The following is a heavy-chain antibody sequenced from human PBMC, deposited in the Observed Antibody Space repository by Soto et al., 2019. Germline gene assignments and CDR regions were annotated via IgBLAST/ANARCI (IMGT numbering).Heavy chain of an antibody. D-gene: IGHD3-3*01. CDR3: ARDGRRITIFGLHRQKPWFDP. CDR2: ISSSGSTI. CDR1: GFTFSDYY. V-gene: IGHV3-11*01. Sequence: GGSLRLSCAASGFTFSDYYMSWIRQAPGKGLEWVSYISSSGSTIYYADSVKGRFTISRDNAKNSLYLQMNSLRAEDTAVYYCARDGRRITIFGLHRQKPWFDPWGQGTLVTVSS. J-gene: IGHJ5*02.